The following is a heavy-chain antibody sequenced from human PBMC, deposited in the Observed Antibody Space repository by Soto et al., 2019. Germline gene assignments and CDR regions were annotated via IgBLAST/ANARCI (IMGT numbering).Heavy chain of an antibody. Sequence: PGGSLRLSCAASGFTFSRYAMSWVRQAPGKGLEWVSAISGSGGSTYYADSVKGRFTISRDNSKNTLYLQMNSLRAEDTAVYHCAKPNGVSDAFDIWGQGTMVTVSS. J-gene: IGHJ3*02. CDR2: ISGSGGST. V-gene: IGHV3-23*01. CDR3: AKPNGVSDAFDI. D-gene: IGHD4-17*01. CDR1: GFTFSRYA.